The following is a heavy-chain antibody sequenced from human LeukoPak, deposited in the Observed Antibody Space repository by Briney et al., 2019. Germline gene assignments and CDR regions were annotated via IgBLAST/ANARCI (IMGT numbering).Heavy chain of an antibody. V-gene: IGHV4-59*01. Sequence: SETLSLTCTVSGGSIRSYYWSWIRQTPGEGLEWIGYIYFSGSTSYNPSLKSRVTISVDRSKNQFSLKLSSVAAADTAVYYCARSYDTNFDYWGQGTLVTVSS. CDR2: IYFSGST. J-gene: IGHJ4*02. CDR3: ARSYDTNFDY. CDR1: GGSIRSYY. D-gene: IGHD3-3*01.